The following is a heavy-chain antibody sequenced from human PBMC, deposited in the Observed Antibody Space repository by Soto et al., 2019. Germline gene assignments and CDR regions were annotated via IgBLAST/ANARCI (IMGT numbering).Heavy chain of an antibody. D-gene: IGHD3-10*01. CDR2: ISYDGSNK. J-gene: IGHJ3*02. CDR1: GFTFSSYA. V-gene: IGHV3-30-3*01. Sequence: GGSLRLSCAASGFTFSSYAMHWVRQAPGKGLEWVAVISYDGSNKYYADSVKGRFTISRDNSKNTLYLQMNSLRAEDTAVYYCARASMVRGFDAFDIWGQGTMVTV. CDR3: ARASMVRGFDAFDI.